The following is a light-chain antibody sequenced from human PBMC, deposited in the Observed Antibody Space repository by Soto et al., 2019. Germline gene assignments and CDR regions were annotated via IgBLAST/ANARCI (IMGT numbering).Light chain of an antibody. J-gene: IGLJ3*02. V-gene: IGLV1-51*01. CDR1: TPNIGSNS. Sequence: QSVLTQPPSVSAAPGQRVTISCSGTTPNIGSNSVSWYLQVPGTVPKLLIYDTNKRPSGIPDRISGSKSGSSATLDITGLQTGDEADYYCATWDSSLKIGGFGGGTKLTVL. CDR3: ATWDSSLKIGG. CDR2: DTN.